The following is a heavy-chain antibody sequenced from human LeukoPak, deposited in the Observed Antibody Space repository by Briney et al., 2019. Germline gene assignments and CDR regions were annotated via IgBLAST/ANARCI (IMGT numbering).Heavy chain of an antibody. CDR1: GYTFTGYY. D-gene: IGHD3-22*01. V-gene: IGHV1-2*02. Sequence: ASVKVSCKASGYTFTGYYMHWVRQAPGQGLEWMGWINPNSGGTNYAQKFQGRVTMTRDTSISTAYMELSRLRSDDTAVYYCARFYYGSSGYRPDYWGQGTLVTVSS. CDR2: INPNSGGT. J-gene: IGHJ4*02. CDR3: ARFYYGSSGYRPDY.